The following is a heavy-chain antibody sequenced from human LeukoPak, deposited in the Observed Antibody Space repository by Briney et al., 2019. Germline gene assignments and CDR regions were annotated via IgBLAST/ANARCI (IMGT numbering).Heavy chain of an antibody. CDR2: IYYSGST. CDR3: ARSATSIASAPYYYYYYMDV. V-gene: IGHV4-31*03. J-gene: IGHJ6*03. D-gene: IGHD6-13*01. Sequence: PSETLSLTCTVSGGSISSGGYYWSWIRQHPGKGLEWIGYIYYSGSTYYNPSLKSRVTISVDTSKNQFSLKLSSVTAADTAVYYCARSATSIASAPYYYYYYMDVWGKGNTVTVSS. CDR1: GGSISSGGYY.